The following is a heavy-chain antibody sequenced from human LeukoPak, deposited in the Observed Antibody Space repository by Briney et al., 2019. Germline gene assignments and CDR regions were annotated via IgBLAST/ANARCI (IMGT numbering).Heavy chain of an antibody. CDR2: NYYSGST. V-gene: IGHV4-30-4*01. J-gene: IGHJ4*02. CDR1: GGSISSGDYY. D-gene: IGHD4-17*01. CDR3: ARDVREVTTFDY. Sequence: PSETLSLTCTVSGGSISSGDYYWSWIRQPPGKGLEWIGYNYYSGSTYYNPSLKSRVTISVDTSKNQFSLKLSSVTAADTAVYYCARDVREVTTFDYWGQGTLVTVSS.